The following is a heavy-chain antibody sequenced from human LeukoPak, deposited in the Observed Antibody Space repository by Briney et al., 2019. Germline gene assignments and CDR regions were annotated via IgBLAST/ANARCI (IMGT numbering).Heavy chain of an antibody. J-gene: IGHJ4*02. CDR1: GYTFTSYA. CDR2: INAGNGNT. D-gene: IGHD3-10*01. CDR3: ARAYYGSGSFDY. V-gene: IGHV1-3*01. Sequence: ASVKVSCKASGYTFTSYAMHWVRQAPGRRLEWMGWINAGNGNTKYSQKFQGRVTITRDTSASTAYMELSSLRSEDTAVYYCARAYYGSGSFDYWGQGTLVTVSS.